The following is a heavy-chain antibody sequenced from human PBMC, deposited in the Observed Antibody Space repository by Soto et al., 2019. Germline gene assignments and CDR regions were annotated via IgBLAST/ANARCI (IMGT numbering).Heavy chain of an antibody. V-gene: IGHV3-30*03. CDR1: GFTFSSFG. CDR2: ISHDEGLI. CDR3: GRDLAYTSSWIDY. J-gene: IGHJ4*02. Sequence: QVQLVESGGGVVQPGRSLRLSCAASGFTFSSFGMHWVRRAPGKGLEWLAVISHDEGLIFYADSVKGRFTISRDNSKNTLNLKMNSLGTEDTAVYYCGRDLAYTSSWIDYWGQGTLVTVSS. D-gene: IGHD2-2*01.